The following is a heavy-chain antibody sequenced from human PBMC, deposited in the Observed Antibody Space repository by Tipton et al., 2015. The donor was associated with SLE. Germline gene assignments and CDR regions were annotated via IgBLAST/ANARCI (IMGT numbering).Heavy chain of an antibody. J-gene: IGHJ4*02. CDR3: AKTLFGDYGDS. V-gene: IGHV3-23*01. CDR1: GFPFSSYA. Sequence: SLRLSCVASGFPFSSYALNWVRQTPGKGLEWISTIIDSGGRAYYADSVKGRFTISRDSSKNTVYLQMNSLKTDDTAVYYCAKTLFGDYGDSWGQGTLVTVYS. CDR2: IIDSGGRA. D-gene: IGHD4-17*01.